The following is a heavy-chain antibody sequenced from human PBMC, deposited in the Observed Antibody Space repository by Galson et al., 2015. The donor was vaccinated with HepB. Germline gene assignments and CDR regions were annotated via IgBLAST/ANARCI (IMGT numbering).Heavy chain of an antibody. CDR3: ARDIWRGYCSSTRCTVV. V-gene: IGHV1-69*04. CDR1: GGTFSNYG. Sequence: SVKVSCKASGGTFSNYGISWVRQAPGQGLEWMGRIIPILGIANYAQKFQGRVTITADKSTNTAYMELSSLRSEDTAVYYCARDIWRGYCSSTRCTVVWGQGTTVTVSS. D-gene: IGHD2-2*01. J-gene: IGHJ6*02. CDR2: IIPILGIA.